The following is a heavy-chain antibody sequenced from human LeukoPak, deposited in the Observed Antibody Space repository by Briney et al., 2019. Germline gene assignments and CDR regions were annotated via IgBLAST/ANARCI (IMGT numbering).Heavy chain of an antibody. CDR2: INPNSGGT. CDR3: ARDREYQLLFLGWFDP. V-gene: IGHV1-2*02. CDR1: GYTFTGYY. J-gene: IGHJ5*02. D-gene: IGHD2-2*01. Sequence: ASVKVSCKASGYTFTGYYMHWVRQAPGQGLEWMGWINPNSGGTNYAQKFQGRVTMTRDTFISTAYMELSRLRSDDTAVHYCARDREYQLLFLGWFDPWGQGTLVTVSS.